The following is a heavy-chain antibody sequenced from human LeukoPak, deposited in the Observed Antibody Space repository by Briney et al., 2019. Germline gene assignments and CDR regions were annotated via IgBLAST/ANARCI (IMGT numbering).Heavy chain of an antibody. CDR3: AKDLFFGVWGNWFDP. J-gene: IGHJ5*02. V-gene: IGHV3-23*01. CDR2: ISGSGGST. D-gene: IGHD3-3*01. Sequence: RTGGSLRLSCAASGFTFSSYAMSWVRQAPGKGLEWVSAISGSGGSTYYADSVKGRFTISRDNSKNTLYLQMNSLRAEDTAVYYCAKDLFFGVWGNWFDPWGQGTLVTVSS. CDR1: GFTFSSYA.